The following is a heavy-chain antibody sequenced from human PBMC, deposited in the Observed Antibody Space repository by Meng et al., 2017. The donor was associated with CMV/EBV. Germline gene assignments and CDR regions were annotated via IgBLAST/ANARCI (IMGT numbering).Heavy chain of an antibody. CDR1: GYSISSGYY. CDR2: IYHSGST. J-gene: IGHJ4*02. V-gene: IGHV4-38-2*02. CDR3: ATENFSPGDHRLFDY. D-gene: IGHD7-27*01. Sequence: SETLSLTCTVSGYSISSGYYWGWIRQPPGKGPEWIGSIYHSGSTYYNPSLKSRVTISVDTSKNQFSLKLSSVTAADTAVYYCATENFSPGDHRLFDYWGQGTLVTVSS.